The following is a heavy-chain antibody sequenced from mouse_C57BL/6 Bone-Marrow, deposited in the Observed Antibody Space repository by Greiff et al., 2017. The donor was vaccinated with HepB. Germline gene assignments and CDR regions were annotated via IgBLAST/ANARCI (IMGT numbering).Heavy chain of an antibody. CDR3: ARGYGYSFAY. J-gene: IGHJ3*01. CDR2: INPYNGGT. Sequence: VQLQQSGPVLVKPGASVKMSCKASGYTFTDYYMNWVKQSHGKSLEWIGVINPYNGGTSYNQKFKGKATLTVDKSSSTAYMELNSLTSEHSAVYYCARGYGYSFAYWGQGTLVTVSA. V-gene: IGHV1-19*01. D-gene: IGHD2-2*01. CDR1: GYTFTDYY.